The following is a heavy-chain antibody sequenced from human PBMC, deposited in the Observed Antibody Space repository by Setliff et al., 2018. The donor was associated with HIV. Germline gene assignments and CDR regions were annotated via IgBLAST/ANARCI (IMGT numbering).Heavy chain of an antibody. CDR1: GGSISSDNW. J-gene: IGHJ4*02. CDR2: IYHSGST. CDR3: ARSGLYDSSGYYLEYFDY. V-gene: IGHV4-4*02. Sequence: SETLSLTCAASGGSISSDNWWSWVRQPPGKGLEWIGEIYHSGSTNYNPSLKSRVTISVDTSKNQFSLKPSSVTAADTAVYYCARSGLYDSSGYYLEYFDYWGQGTLVTVSS. D-gene: IGHD3-22*01.